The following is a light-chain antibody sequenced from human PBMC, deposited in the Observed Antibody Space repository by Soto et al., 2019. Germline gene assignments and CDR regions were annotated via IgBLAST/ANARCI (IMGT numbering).Light chain of an antibody. CDR3: HQYGSLYT. CDR2: GAS. CDR1: QSVSSSY. Sequence: EIVLTQSPASLSLSPGERATLSCRASQSVSSSYLAWYQQTPGQAPRLLNYGASTKATGIPDRFSGSGSGTDFTLTISRREPEDFAVYYCHQYGSLYTFGQGTKLEIK. V-gene: IGKV3-20*01. J-gene: IGKJ2*01.